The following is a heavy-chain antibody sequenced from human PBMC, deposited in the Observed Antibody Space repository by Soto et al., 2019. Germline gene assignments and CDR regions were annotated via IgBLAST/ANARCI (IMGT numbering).Heavy chain of an antibody. CDR1: CASIRSGGYY. Sequence: SDTLSLTCRVSCASIRSGGYYWSWLRQSPGKGLEWIGHIYYTGSTFYSPSLKSRLTISLDTSKNQFSLDLRSVTAADTAMYYCARIEMASIKWGRGTLVTVSS. V-gene: IGHV4-31*03. CDR2: IYYTGST. J-gene: IGHJ4*02. CDR3: ARIEMASIK.